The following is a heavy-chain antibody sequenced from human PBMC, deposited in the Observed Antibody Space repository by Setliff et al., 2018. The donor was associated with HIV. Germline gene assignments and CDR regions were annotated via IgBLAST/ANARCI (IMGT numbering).Heavy chain of an antibody. CDR2: IKEDGSEK. CDR3: TKDTSPQPPDVDS. D-gene: IGHD2-2*01. Sequence: GGSLRLSCAASGFLFHTYWMSWVRQAPGKGLEWVANIKEDGSEKYYVDSVKGRFTISRDNAKNSLYLQMNSLRADDTAVYYCTKDTSPQPPDVDSWGQGTLVTVSS. CDR1: GFLFHTYW. J-gene: IGHJ4*02. V-gene: IGHV3-7*01.